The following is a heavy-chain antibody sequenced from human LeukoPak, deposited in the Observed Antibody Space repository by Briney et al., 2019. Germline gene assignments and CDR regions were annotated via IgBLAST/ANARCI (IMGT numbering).Heavy chain of an antibody. V-gene: IGHV4-61*02. J-gene: IGHJ4*02. CDR1: GGSISSGSYY. D-gene: IGHD4-17*01. CDR3: ARLRGYGDYFDY. Sequence: SHTLSLTCTVSGGSISSGSYYWSWIRQPAGKGLEWIGRIYTSGSTNYNPSLKSRVTISVDTSKNQFSLKLSSVTAADTAVYYCARLRGYGDYFDYWGQGTLVTVSS. CDR2: IYTSGST.